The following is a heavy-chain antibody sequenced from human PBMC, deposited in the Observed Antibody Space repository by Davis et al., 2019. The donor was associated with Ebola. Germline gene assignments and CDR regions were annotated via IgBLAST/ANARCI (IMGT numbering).Heavy chain of an antibody. Sequence: SVKVSCKASGGTFSSYAISWVRQAPGQGLEWMGGIIPIFGTANYAQKFQGRVTITADKSTSTAYMELSSLRSEDTAVYYCGTVYSGSYYAFDIWGQGTMVTVSS. CDR1: GGTFSSYA. CDR3: GTVYSGSYYAFDI. V-gene: IGHV1-69*06. CDR2: IIPIFGTA. J-gene: IGHJ3*02. D-gene: IGHD1-26*01.